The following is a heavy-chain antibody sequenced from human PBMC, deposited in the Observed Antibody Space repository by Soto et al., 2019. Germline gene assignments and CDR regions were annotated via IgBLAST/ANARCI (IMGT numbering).Heavy chain of an antibody. CDR2: FDPEDGET. D-gene: IGHD2-15*01. CDR3: ATDRGHYCSGGSCYYDY. V-gene: IGHV1-24*01. J-gene: IGHJ4*02. CDR1: GYTLTELS. Sequence: ASVKVSCKVSGYTLTELSMHWVRQAPGKGLEWMGGFDPEDGETIYAQKFQGRVTMTEDTSTDTAYMELSSLRSEDTAVYYCATDRGHYCSGGSCYYDYWGQGTLVTVSS.